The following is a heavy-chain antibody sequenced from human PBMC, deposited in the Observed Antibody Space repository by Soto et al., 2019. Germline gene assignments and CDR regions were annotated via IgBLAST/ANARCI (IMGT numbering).Heavy chain of an antibody. CDR2: IRTYNGDT. CDR1: GYTFSAYD. J-gene: IGHJ6*02. CDR3: ARAGAAPYYYYGLDV. V-gene: IGHV1-18*01. D-gene: IGHD3-10*01. Sequence: ASVKVSCKTAGYTFSAYDIYWVRQAPGQGLEWMGWIRTYNGDTDYAQKFQTRVTMTTDKSTDTAYMDLRSLTSDDTAIYYCARAGAAPYYYYGLDVWGQGTTVTVSS.